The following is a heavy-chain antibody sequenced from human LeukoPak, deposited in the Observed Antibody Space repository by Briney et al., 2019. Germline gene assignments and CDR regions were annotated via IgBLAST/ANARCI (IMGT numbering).Heavy chain of an antibody. D-gene: IGHD5-12*01. V-gene: IGHV5-51*01. CDR3: ARRNVAATRGGRYHY. J-gene: IGHJ4*02. Sequence: GESLNICYKGSGYNFTSYWIGWVRQMPGKGLEWMGIIYPGDSDTRYSPSFQGQVTFSADKSISTAYLQWSSLRASDTAMYYCARRNVAATRGGRYHYWGQGTLVTVSS. CDR1: GYNFTSYW. CDR2: IYPGDSDT.